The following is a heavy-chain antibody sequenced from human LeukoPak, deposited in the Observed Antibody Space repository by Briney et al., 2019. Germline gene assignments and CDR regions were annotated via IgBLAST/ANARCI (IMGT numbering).Heavy chain of an antibody. D-gene: IGHD6-19*01. CDR2: ISYDGSNK. V-gene: IGHV3-30*03. CDR3: ARDLEAVAGTNYYYGMDV. CDR1: GFTFSSYG. J-gene: IGHJ6*02. Sequence: PGGSLRLSCAASGFTFSSYGMHWVRQAPGKGLEWVAVISYDGSNKYYADSVKGRFTISRDNSKNTLYLQMNSLRAEDTAVYYCARDLEAVAGTNYYYGMDVWGQGTTVTVSS.